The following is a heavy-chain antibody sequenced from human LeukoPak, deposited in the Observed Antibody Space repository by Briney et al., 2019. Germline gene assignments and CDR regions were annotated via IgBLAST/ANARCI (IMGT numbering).Heavy chain of an antibody. CDR2: ISYDGSNK. CDR1: GFTFSSYA. Sequence: PGRSLRLSCAASGFTFSSYAMHWVRQAPGKGLEWVAVISYDGSNKYYADSVKGRFTISRDNSKNTLYLQMNSLRGEDTAMYYCARAPSASTVITGGFDYWGQGTLVTVSS. J-gene: IGHJ4*02. V-gene: IGHV3-30-3*01. D-gene: IGHD4-11*01. CDR3: ARAPSASTVITGGFDY.